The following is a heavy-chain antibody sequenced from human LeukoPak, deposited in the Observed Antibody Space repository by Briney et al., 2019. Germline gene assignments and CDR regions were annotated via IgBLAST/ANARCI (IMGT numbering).Heavy chain of an antibody. J-gene: IGHJ6*03. Sequence: SETLSLTCTVSDGSISSGSYYWSWIRQPAGKGLEWIGRIYTSGSTNYNPSLKSRVTISVDTSKNQFSLKLSSVTAADTAVYYCARDYGLTGYFYYYYMDVWGKGTTVTISS. CDR3: ARDYGLTGYFYYYYMDV. V-gene: IGHV4-61*02. CDR1: DGSISSGSYY. D-gene: IGHD3-9*01. CDR2: IYTSGST.